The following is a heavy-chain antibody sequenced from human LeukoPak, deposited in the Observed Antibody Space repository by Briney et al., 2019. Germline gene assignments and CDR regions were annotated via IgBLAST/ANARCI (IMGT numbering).Heavy chain of an antibody. Sequence: SETLSLTCTVSGGSISSGSYYWGWIRQPPGKGLEWIGTIYYGGSTYYNPSLKSRVTISVDTSKNQFSLKLSSVTAADTAVYYCARHDSGGWYYFDYWGQGTLVTVSS. D-gene: IGHD6-19*01. CDR1: GGSISSGSYY. CDR2: IYYGGST. J-gene: IGHJ4*02. V-gene: IGHV4-39*01. CDR3: ARHDSGGWYYFDY.